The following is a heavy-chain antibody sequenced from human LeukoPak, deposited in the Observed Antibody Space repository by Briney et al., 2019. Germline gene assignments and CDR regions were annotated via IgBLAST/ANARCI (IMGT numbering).Heavy chain of an antibody. CDR2: INPNTGNP. J-gene: IGHJ4*02. CDR3: ARGYSGYDYYFDY. CDR1: GCTFTNYA. D-gene: IGHD5-12*01. V-gene: IGHV7-4-1*02. Sequence: ASVKVSCKASGCTFTNYAMNWARQAPGQGLEWMGWINPNTGNPTYAQGFTGRFVFSLDTSVSTAYLQISSLKAEDTAVYYCARGYSGYDYYFDYWGQGTLVTVSS.